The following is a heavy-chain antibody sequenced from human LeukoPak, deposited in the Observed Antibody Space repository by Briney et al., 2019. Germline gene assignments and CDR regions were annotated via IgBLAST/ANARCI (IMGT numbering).Heavy chain of an antibody. CDR3: ARDDALLATGSFDY. J-gene: IGHJ4*02. D-gene: IGHD2-8*01. V-gene: IGHV1-18*01. Sequence: ASVKVSCKASGFTFTSSAVQWVRQARGQRLEWMGWISAYNGNTNYAQNLQGRVTMTTDTSTSTAYMELRSLRSDDTAVYYCARDDALLATGSFDYWGQGTLVTVSS. CDR1: GFTFTSSA. CDR2: ISAYNGNT.